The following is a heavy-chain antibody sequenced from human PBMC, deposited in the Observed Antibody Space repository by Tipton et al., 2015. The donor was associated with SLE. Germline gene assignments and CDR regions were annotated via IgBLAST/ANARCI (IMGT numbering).Heavy chain of an antibody. CDR3: ASLAGATAPFDY. CDR2: IYYSGST. J-gene: IGHJ4*02. CDR1: GGSISSYY. V-gene: IGHV4-59*01. Sequence: TLSLTCTVSGGSISSYYWSWIRQPPGKGLEWIGYIYYSGSTNYNPSLKSRVTISVDTSKNQFSLKLSSVTAADTAVYYCASLAGATAPFDYWGQGTLVTVSS. D-gene: IGHD1-26*01.